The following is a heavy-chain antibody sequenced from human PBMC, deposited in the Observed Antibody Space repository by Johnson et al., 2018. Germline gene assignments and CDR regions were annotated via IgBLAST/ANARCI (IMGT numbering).Heavy chain of an antibody. V-gene: IGHV3-43D*03. CDR1: GFTFDDYA. J-gene: IGHJ6*02. CDR3: ARARSWGIQLYYYYYGMDV. Sequence: QLVQSGGVVVQPGGSLRLSCAASGFTFDDYAMHWVRQAPGKGLEWVSLISWDGGSTYYADSVKGRFTISRDNAKNSLDLQMNSLRAEETAVDYCARARSWGIQLYYYYYGMDVWGQGTTVTVS. D-gene: IGHD5-18*01. CDR2: ISWDGGST.